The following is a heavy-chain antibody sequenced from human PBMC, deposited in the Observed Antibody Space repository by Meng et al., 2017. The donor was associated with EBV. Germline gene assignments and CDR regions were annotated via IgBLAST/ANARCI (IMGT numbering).Heavy chain of an antibody. CDR2: ITPVFGIA. CDR1: GDHFHTCG. Sequence: QLVRSGAGVKKPGSSVKVSCMGSGDHFHTCGISWVRQAPGQGLEWMGDITPVFGIANYAESFQGRVTISADTSTRTAYMDLSSLRSDDTAVYYCVRDLWLRIGECVWGQGTLVTVSS. J-gene: IGHJ4*02. V-gene: IGHV1-69*17. D-gene: IGHD5-12*01. CDR3: VRDLWLRIGECV.